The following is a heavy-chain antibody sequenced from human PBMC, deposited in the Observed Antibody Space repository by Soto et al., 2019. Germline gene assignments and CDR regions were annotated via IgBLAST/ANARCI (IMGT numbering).Heavy chain of an antibody. CDR1: GFTFSSYG. D-gene: IGHD3-16*02. Sequence: QVQLVESGGGVVQPGRSPRLSCAASGFTFSSYGMHWVRQAPGKGLEWVAIVSYDGSNKYYADSVKGRFTISRDNSRNTLYLQMNSLRAEDTAVYYCAKALGELSPESYDYWGQGTLVTVSS. CDR3: AKALGELSPESYDY. V-gene: IGHV3-30*18. CDR2: VSYDGSNK. J-gene: IGHJ4*02.